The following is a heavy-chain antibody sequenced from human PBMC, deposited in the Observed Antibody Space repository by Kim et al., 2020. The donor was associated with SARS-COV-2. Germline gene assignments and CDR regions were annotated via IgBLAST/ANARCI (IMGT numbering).Heavy chain of an antibody. V-gene: IGHV1-18*01. Sequence: NYAQNLQGRVTLTTDTATSTGFLELRSLRSDDTAVYFCARDRGYGDDTFDYWGQGTLVTVSS. J-gene: IGHJ4*02. CDR3: ARDRGYGDDTFDY. D-gene: IGHD4-17*01.